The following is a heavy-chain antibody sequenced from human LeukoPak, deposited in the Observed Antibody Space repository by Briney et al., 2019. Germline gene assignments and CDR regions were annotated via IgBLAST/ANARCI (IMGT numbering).Heavy chain of an antibody. CDR3: AKAPKLELSGDFDY. J-gene: IGHJ4*02. D-gene: IGHD1-7*01. CDR1: GFTFSSYA. Sequence: QSGGSLRLSCAASGFTFSSYAMSWVRQAPGKGLEWVSAISGSGGGTYYADSVKGRFTISRDNSKNTLYLQMNSLRAEDTAVYYCAKAPKLELSGDFDYWGQGTLVTVSS. CDR2: ISGSGGGT. V-gene: IGHV3-23*01.